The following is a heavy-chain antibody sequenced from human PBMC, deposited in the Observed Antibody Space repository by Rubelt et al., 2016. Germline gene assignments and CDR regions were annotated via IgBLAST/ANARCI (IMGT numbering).Heavy chain of an antibody. V-gene: IGHV4-38-2*02. Sequence: QVQLQESGPGLVKPSETLSLTCIVSGYSIRSGSYWGWIRQPPGKGLEWIGSIYHSGSTYYNPSLKSRVTMSVDTSKNQFPLSLTSVTAADTAVYYCARVGGDGYNDYWGQGTLVTVSS. CDR1: GYSIRSGSY. J-gene: IGHJ4*02. D-gene: IGHD5-24*01. CDR3: ARVGGDGYNDY. CDR2: IYHSGST.